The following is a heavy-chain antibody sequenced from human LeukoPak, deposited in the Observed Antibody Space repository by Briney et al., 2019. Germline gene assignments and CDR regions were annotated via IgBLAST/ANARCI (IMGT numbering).Heavy chain of an antibody. Sequence: ASVKVSCKASGYTFTSYGISWERQAPGQGLEWMGWISAYNGNTNYAQKLQGRVTMTTDTSTSTAYMELRSLRSDDTAVYYCARIIIAAAGTGFDYWGQGTLVTVSS. D-gene: IGHD6-13*01. CDR3: ARIIIAAAGTGFDY. CDR1: GYTFTSYG. J-gene: IGHJ4*02. CDR2: ISAYNGNT. V-gene: IGHV1-18*01.